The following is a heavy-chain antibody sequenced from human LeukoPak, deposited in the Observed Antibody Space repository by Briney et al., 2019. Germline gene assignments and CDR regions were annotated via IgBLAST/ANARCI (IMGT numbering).Heavy chain of an antibody. V-gene: IGHV3-30*18. CDR1: GFTFSSYA. Sequence: SGGSLRLSCAASGFTFSSYAMHWVRQAPGKGLEWVAVISYDGSNKYYADSVKGRFTISRDNSKNTLYLQMNSLRAEDTAVYYCAKLDGGYSSSSGGVVLDYWGQGTLVTVSS. CDR3: AKLDGGYSSSSGGVVLDY. D-gene: IGHD6-6*01. CDR2: ISYDGSNK. J-gene: IGHJ4*02.